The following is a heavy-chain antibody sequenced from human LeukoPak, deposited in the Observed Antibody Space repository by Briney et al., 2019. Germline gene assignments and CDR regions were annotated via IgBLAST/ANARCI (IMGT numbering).Heavy chain of an antibody. Sequence: KPSETLSLTCAVSGYSISSGYYWGWIRQPPGEGLEWIGSIYHSGSTYYNPSLKSRVTISVDTSKTQFSLKLNSVTAADTAVYYCARRSGSGYYYFDYWGQGTLVTVSS. CDR1: GYSISSGYY. V-gene: IGHV4-38-2*01. CDR2: IYHSGST. D-gene: IGHD3-10*01. J-gene: IGHJ4*02. CDR3: ARRSGSGYYYFDY.